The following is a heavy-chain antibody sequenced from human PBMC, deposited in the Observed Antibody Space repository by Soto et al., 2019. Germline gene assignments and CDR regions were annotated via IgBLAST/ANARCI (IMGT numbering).Heavy chain of an antibody. CDR3: ARSQGSSTSLEIYYYYYYGMDV. CDR1: GGTFSPFL. CDR2: IIPISGTA. Sequence: QVQLVQSGAEVKKPGSSVKVSCKASGGTFSPFLIGWGEQAPDHGLDWMGGIIPISGTANYAQKLQGRVTITADESTSTAYMELSSLRSEDTAVYYCARSQGSSTSLEIYYYYYYGMDVWGQGTTVTVSS. V-gene: IGHV1-69*01. J-gene: IGHJ6*02. D-gene: IGHD2-2*01.